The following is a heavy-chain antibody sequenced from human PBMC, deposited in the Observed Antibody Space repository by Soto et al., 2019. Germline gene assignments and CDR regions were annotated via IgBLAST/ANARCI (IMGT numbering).Heavy chain of an antibody. CDR1: GFTFSSYG. Sequence: PGGSLRLSCAASGFTFSSYGMHWVRQAPGKGLEWVAVISYDGSNKYYADSVKGRFTISRDNSKNTLYLQMNSLRAEDTAVYYCAKENYYDFWSGSSWFDPWGQGTLVTVSS. V-gene: IGHV3-30*18. D-gene: IGHD3-3*01. CDR3: AKENYYDFWSGSSWFDP. CDR2: ISYDGSNK. J-gene: IGHJ5*02.